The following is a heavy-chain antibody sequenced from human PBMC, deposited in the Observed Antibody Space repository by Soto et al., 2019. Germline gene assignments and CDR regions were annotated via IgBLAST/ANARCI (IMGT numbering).Heavy chain of an antibody. D-gene: IGHD3-10*01. CDR1: GYTFTGYY. Sequence: QVQLVQSGAEVKKPGASVKVSCKASGYTFTGYYMHWVRQAPGQGLEWMGWINPNSGGTNYAQKFQGWVTMTRDTSISTAYMELSSLRSDDTAVYYCARANYGSGSYGFDYWGQGTLVTVSS. V-gene: IGHV1-2*04. J-gene: IGHJ4*02. CDR3: ARANYGSGSYGFDY. CDR2: INPNSGGT.